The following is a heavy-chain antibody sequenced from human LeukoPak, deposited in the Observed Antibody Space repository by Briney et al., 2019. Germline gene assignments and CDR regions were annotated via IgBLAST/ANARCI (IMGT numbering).Heavy chain of an antibody. J-gene: IGHJ6*02. D-gene: IGHD2-15*01. CDR1: GGTFSSYV. Sequence: ASVKVSCKASGGTFSSYVISWVRQAPGQGLEWMGRIIPILGIANYAQKFQGRVTITADKSTSTAYMELSSLRSEDTAVYYCARDDCSGGSCYSGFYYYGMDVWGQGTTVTVS. CDR2: IIPILGIA. CDR3: ARDDCSGGSCYSGFYYYGMDV. V-gene: IGHV1-69*04.